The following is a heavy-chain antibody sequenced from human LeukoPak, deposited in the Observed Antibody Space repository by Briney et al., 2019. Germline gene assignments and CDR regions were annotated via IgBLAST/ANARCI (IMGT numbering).Heavy chain of an antibody. CDR3: AREEGWLQLSYFDY. CDR2: IYYSGST. CDR1: GGSISGSSYY. J-gene: IGHJ4*02. V-gene: IGHV4-39*02. D-gene: IGHD5-24*01. Sequence: SETLSLACTVSGGSISGSSYYWGWIRQPPGKGLEWIGSIYYSGSTYYNPSLKSRVTISVDTSKNQFSLKLNSVTATDTAVYYCAREEGWLQLSYFDYWGQGTLVTVSS.